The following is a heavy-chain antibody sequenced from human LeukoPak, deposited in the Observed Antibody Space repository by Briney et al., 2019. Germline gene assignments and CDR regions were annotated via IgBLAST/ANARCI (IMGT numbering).Heavy chain of an antibody. CDR3: ARGGYLDYFDY. CDR2: IYYSGST. J-gene: IGHJ4*02. CDR1: GGSISSGGYY. Sequence: SQTLSLTCTVSGGSISSGGYYWSWIRQHPGKGLEWIGYIYYSGSTYYNPSLKSRVTISVDTSKNQFSLKLSPVTAADTAVYYCARGGYLDYFDYWAQGTLVTVSS. V-gene: IGHV4-31*03. D-gene: IGHD5-12*01.